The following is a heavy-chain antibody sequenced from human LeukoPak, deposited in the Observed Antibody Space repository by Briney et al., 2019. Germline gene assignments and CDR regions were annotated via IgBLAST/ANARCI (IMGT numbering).Heavy chain of an antibody. CDR2: ISPSGNSK. Sequence: GGSLRLSCATSTFTFSSYTMNWVRQAPGKGLEWVSSISPSGNSKYHADSVMGRFTISRDNAENSLHMQMNSLRAEDTGVYYCVRDFLGESGAGGYWGQGTLVTVSS. CDR1: TFTFSSYT. CDR3: VRDFLGESGAGGY. V-gene: IGHV3-21*01. J-gene: IGHJ4*02. D-gene: IGHD3-10*01.